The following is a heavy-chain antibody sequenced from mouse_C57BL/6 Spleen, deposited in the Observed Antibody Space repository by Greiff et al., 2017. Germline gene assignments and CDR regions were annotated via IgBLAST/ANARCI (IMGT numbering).Heavy chain of an antibody. V-gene: IGHV5-4*01. D-gene: IGHD1-1*01. CDR2: ISDGGSYT. CDR3: ARLNYCGSSYYFDY. J-gene: IGHJ2*01. CDR1: GFTFSSYA. Sequence: EVQRVESGGGLVKPGGSLKLSCAASGFTFSSYAMSWVRQTPEQRLEWVATISDGGSYTYYPDNVKGRFTIARDNAKNNLYLQMRHLKSEDTAMYDCARLNYCGSSYYFDYWGQGTTLTVSS.